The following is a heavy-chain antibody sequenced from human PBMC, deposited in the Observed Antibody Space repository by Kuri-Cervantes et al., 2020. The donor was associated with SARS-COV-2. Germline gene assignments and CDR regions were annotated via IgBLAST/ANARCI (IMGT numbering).Heavy chain of an antibody. CDR2: ISFDGSKR. J-gene: IGHJ6*02. V-gene: IGHV3-30*18. CDR3: AQDVQYCTRTSCSHYDYYGMDV. Sequence: GGSLRLSCAASDYTFTNYGMHWVRQAPGKGLEWVAVISFDGSKRYFGDSVKDRFTISRDNSNNTLYLQMNSLRPEDTAVYYCAQDVQYCTRTSCSHYDYYGMDVWGQGTTVTVSS. CDR1: DYTFTNYG. D-gene: IGHD2-2*01.